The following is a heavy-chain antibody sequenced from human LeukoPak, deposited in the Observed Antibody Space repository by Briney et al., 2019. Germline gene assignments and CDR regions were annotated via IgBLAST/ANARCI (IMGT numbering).Heavy chain of an antibody. CDR1: GGSFSGYY. J-gene: IGHJ4*02. CDR2: INHSGST. Sequence: SETLSLTCAVYGGSFSGYYWSWIRQPPGKGLEWIGEINHSGSTNYNPSLKSRVTISVDTSKNQFSLKLSSVTAADTAVYYCARARGSYWVDTRPFDYWGQGTLVTVSS. CDR3: ARARGSYWVDTRPFDY. V-gene: IGHV4-34*01. D-gene: IGHD1-26*01.